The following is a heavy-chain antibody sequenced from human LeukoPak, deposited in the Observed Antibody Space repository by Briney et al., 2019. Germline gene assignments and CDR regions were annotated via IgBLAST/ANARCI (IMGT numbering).Heavy chain of an antibody. CDR2: IYTSGST. CDR3: ARGSPYYGSGSDNWFDP. V-gene: IGHV4-4*07. Sequence: PSETLSLTCTVSGGSISSYYWSWIRQPAGKGLEWIGRIYTSGSTNYNPSLKSRVTMSVDTSKNQFSLKLSSVTAADTAVYYCARGSPYYGSGSDNWFDPWGQGTLVTVSS. J-gene: IGHJ5*02. D-gene: IGHD3-10*01. CDR1: GGSISSYY.